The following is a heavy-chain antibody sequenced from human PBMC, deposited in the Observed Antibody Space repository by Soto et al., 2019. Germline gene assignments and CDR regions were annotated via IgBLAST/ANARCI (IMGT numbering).Heavy chain of an antibody. D-gene: IGHD6-6*01. Sequence: PGGSLRLSCAASGFTFSSYGMHWVRQAPGKGLEWVAVIWYDGSNKYYADSVKGRFTISRDNSKNTLYLQMNSLRAEDTAVYYCARDLIAARLGYYYGMDVWGQGTTVTVSS. J-gene: IGHJ6*02. CDR3: ARDLIAARLGYYYGMDV. CDR2: IWYDGSNK. CDR1: GFTFSSYG. V-gene: IGHV3-33*01.